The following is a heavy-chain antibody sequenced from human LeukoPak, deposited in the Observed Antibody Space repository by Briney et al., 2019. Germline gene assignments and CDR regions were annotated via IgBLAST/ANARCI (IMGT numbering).Heavy chain of an antibody. J-gene: IGHJ4*02. CDR3: ASTSIALAGTSFDY. V-gene: IGHV4-4*07. CDR1: GGSISSYF. Sequence: SETLSLTCTFSGGSISSYFWSWIRQPAGKGLEWIGRIYTSGSTNYNPSLKSRVTMSVDTSKNQFSLQLSSVTAADTAVYYCASTSIALAGTSFDYWGQGTLVTVSS. D-gene: IGHD6-19*01. CDR2: IYTSGST.